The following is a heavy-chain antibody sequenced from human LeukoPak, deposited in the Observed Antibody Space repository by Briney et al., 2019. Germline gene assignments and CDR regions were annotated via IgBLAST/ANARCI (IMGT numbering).Heavy chain of an antibody. D-gene: IGHD3-9*01. Sequence: GGSLRLSRAASGFTFDGYTMHWVRQAPGKGLEWVSLISWDGGSTYYADSVKGRFTISRDNSKNTLYLQMNSLRIEDTAVYYCARTTNYEIGFDPWGQGTLVTVSS. CDR3: ARTTNYEIGFDP. J-gene: IGHJ5*02. CDR1: GFTFDGYT. CDR2: ISWDGGST. V-gene: IGHV3-43*01.